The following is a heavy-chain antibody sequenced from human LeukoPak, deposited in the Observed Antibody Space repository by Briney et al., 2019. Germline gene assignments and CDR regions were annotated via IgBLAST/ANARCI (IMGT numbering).Heavy chain of an antibody. CDR2: IIPIFGTA. V-gene: IGHV1-69*13. CDR3: ARDMRLITILGVVGDYYYGMDV. D-gene: IGHD3-3*01. CDR1: GGTFSSYA. J-gene: IGHJ6*02. Sequence: SVKVSCKASGGTFSSYAISWVRQAPGQGLEWMGGIIPIFGTANYAQKFQGRVTITADESTSTAYMELSSLRSEDTAVYYCARDMRLITILGVVGDYYYGMDVWGQGTTVTVSS.